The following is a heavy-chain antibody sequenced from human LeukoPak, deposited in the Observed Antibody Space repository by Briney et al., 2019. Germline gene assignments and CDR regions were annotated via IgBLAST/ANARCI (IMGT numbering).Heavy chain of an antibody. D-gene: IGHD4-17*01. CDR3: ARLVRDYGDYLDY. J-gene: IGHJ4*02. CDR1: GGSISNYY. CDR2: IHYGGTT. V-gene: IGHV4-59*01. Sequence: SETLSLTCNVSGGSISNYYRTWIRQPPGKGLEWIAYIHYGGTTNYNPSLKGRVTISIDRSKNHFSLRLYSVIAADTAVYYCARLVRDYGDYLDYWGQGTLVTVSS.